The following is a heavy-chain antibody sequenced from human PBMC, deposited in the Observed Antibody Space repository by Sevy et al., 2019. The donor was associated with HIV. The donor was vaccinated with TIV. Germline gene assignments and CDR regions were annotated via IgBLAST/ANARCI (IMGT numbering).Heavy chain of an antibody. V-gene: IGHV4-30-4*01. CDR1: GGSVNSGDYY. D-gene: IGHD3-10*01. J-gene: IGHJ2*01. CDR3: ARLPSVFRDWYFDL. Sequence: SETLSLTCTVSGGSVNSGDYYWSWIRQPPGKGPEWIGYIFYSGNIYYYPSLKSRVTISIDTSKNQFSLRLTSVTVAETAVYYCARLPSVFRDWYFDLWGRGTLVTVSS. CDR2: IFYSGNI.